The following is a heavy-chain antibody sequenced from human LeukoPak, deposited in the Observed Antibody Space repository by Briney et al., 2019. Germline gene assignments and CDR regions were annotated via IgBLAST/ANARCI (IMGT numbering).Heavy chain of an antibody. Sequence: SETLSLTCTVSGYSISSGYYWGWIRQPPGKGLEWIGSIYYHENTYYNSSLKSRVTISVDTSKNQFSLKLNSVTAADTAVYFCARRAYSAAYWKHFDYWGQGTLVTVSS. D-gene: IGHD1-1*01. CDR1: GYSISSGYY. CDR2: IYYHENT. J-gene: IGHJ4*02. CDR3: ARRAYSAAYWKHFDY. V-gene: IGHV4-38-2*02.